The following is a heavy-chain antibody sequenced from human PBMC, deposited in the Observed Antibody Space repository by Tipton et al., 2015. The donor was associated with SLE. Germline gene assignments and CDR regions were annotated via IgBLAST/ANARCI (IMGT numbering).Heavy chain of an antibody. CDR1: GGSISSYY. Sequence: TLSLTCTVSGGSISSYYWSWIRQPAGKGLEWIGSIYYSGSTYYNPSLKSRVTISVDTSKNQFSLKLSSVTAADTAVYYCARTGGYCSSTSCYGGWFDPWGQGTLVTVSS. D-gene: IGHD2-2*01. J-gene: IGHJ5*02. CDR2: IYYSGST. V-gene: IGHV4-59*05. CDR3: ARTGGYCSSTSCYGGWFDP.